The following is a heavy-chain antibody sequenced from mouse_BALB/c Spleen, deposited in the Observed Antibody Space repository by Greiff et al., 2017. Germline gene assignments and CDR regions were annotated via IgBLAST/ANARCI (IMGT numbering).Heavy chain of an antibody. CDR3: ARLYYGSSYGAMDY. V-gene: IGHV5-6-2*01. CDR2: INSNGGST. CDR1: GFTFSSYY. D-gene: IGHD1-1*01. Sequence: EVKVVESGGGLVKLGGSLKLSCAASGFTFSSYYMSWVRQTPEKRLELVAAINSNGGSTYYPDTVKGRFTISRDNAKNTLYLQMSSLKSEDTALYYCARLYYGSSYGAMDYWGQGTSVTVSS. J-gene: IGHJ4*01.